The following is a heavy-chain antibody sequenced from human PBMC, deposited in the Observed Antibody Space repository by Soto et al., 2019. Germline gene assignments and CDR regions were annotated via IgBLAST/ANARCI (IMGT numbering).Heavy chain of an antibody. CDR1: GYNFNTYW. V-gene: IGHV5-51*01. Sequence: GESLKISCVGSGYNFNTYWIGWVRQMPGKGLEWMALIYPGDSDTRYSPSFEGQVTLSVDRSISTAYLQWSSLKASDTAIYYCATSTVSYVDIVSSTTRGYFDYWGQGTLVTVSS. CDR2: IYPGDSDT. CDR3: ATSTVSYVDIVSSTTRGYFDY. J-gene: IGHJ4*02. D-gene: IGHD5-12*01.